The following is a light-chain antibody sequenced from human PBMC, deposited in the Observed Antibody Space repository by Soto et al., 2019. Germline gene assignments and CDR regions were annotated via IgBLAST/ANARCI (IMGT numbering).Light chain of an antibody. J-gene: IGKJ5*01. V-gene: IGKV1-12*01. CDR3: QQSYSTPIT. CDR2: AAS. CDR1: QAISNW. Sequence: DIQMTQSPSSVSASVGDRVTITCRASQAISNWLAWYQQKPGKAPELLIYAASSLQSGVPSRFSGSGSGTDFTLTISSLQPEDFATYYCQQSYSTPITFGQGTRLEIK.